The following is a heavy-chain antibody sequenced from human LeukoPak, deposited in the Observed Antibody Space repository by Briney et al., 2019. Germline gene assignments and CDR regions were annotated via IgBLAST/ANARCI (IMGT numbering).Heavy chain of an antibody. J-gene: IGHJ3*02. CDR1: GFTFSSYA. Sequence: GGSLRLSCAASGFTFSSYAMSWVRQAPGKGLEWVSAISGSGGSTYYADSVKGRFTISRDNSKNTLYLQMNSLRAEDTAVYYCAKDYDSSGYQTHDAFDIWGQGTMVTVSS. CDR2: ISGSGGST. V-gene: IGHV3-23*01. D-gene: IGHD3-22*01. CDR3: AKDYDSSGYQTHDAFDI.